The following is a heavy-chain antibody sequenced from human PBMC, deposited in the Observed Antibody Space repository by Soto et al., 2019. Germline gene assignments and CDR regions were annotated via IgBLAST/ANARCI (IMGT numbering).Heavy chain of an antibody. V-gene: IGHV3-30*18. CDR2: IWYDGSDK. CDR3: AKKGYDSSGQYSYYFDY. Sequence: LRLSCEASGFTFSSYGMHWVRQAPGKGLEWVAVIWYDGSDKYYGDSVKGRFIISRDNSKSTVYLQLNSLRAEDTAMYYCAKKGYDSSGQYSYYFDYWCQGTLVTVSS. J-gene: IGHJ4*02. D-gene: IGHD3-22*01. CDR1: GFTFSSYG.